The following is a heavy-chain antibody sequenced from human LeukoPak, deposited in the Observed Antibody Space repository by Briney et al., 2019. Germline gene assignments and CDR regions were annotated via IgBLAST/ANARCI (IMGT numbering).Heavy chain of an antibody. D-gene: IGHD4-17*01. CDR3: ARDSGFSDYAN. Sequence: PGGSLRLSCVASGFTVSSDYMSWVRQAPGKGLEWVSIIYNDGSTYYANSVKGRFTTSRDNSQSTLYLQMNSLRADDTATYYCARDSGFSDYANWGQGTLVTVSS. CDR1: GFTVSSDY. J-gene: IGHJ4*02. V-gene: IGHV3-66*01. CDR2: IYNDGST.